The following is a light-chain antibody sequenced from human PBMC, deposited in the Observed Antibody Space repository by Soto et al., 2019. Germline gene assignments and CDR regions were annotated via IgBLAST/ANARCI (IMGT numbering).Light chain of an antibody. Sequence: QPVLTQSPSASASLGASVKLTCTLSSGHSSYAIAWHQQQPEKGPRYLMKLNSDGSHSKGDGIPDCFSGSSSGAERYLTISSLQSEDEADYYCQTWGTGVFGTGTKLTVL. CDR1: SGHSSYA. CDR3: QTWGTGV. CDR2: LNSDGSH. J-gene: IGLJ1*01. V-gene: IGLV4-69*01.